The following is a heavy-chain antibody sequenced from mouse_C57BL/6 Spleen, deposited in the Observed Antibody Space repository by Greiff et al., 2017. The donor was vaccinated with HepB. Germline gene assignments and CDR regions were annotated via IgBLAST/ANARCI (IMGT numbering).Heavy chain of an antibody. D-gene: IGHD1-1*01. CDR1: GYTFTSYW. CDR3: AIASTVDMDY. V-gene: IGHV1-74*01. J-gene: IGHJ4*01. CDR2: IHPSDSDT. Sequence: QVQLQQPGAELVKPGASVKVSCKASGYTFTSYWMHWVKQRPGQGLEWIGRIHPSDSDTNYNQKFKGKATLTVDKSSSTAYMQLSSLTSVDPWVSYCAIASTVDMDYWGQGTSVTVSS.